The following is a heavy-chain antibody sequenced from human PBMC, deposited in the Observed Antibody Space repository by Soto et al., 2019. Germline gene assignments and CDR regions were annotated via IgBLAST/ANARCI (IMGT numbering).Heavy chain of an antibody. V-gene: IGHV4-31*03. CDR1: GGSISSGGYY. J-gene: IGHJ6*02. CDR2: IHYTGRT. Sequence: SETLSLTCTVSGGSISSGGYYWNWIRQHPGKGLEWIGYIHYTGRTFYNPSLKSRLTISVDTSQNQFSLTLSSVTAADTAVYFCAREEGAVTTGGYYYYYVIDVWGQGTTVTGSS. CDR3: AREEGAVTTGGYYYYYVIDV. D-gene: IGHD4-17*01.